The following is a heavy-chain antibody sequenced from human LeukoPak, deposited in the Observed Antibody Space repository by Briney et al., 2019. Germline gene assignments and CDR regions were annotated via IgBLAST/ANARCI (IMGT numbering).Heavy chain of an antibody. J-gene: IGHJ1*01. Sequence: SETLSLTCAVYGGSFSGYYWSWIRQPPGKGLEWIGEINHSGSTNYNPSLKSRVTISVDTSKNQFSLKLSSVTAADTAVYYCARLRVYCSSTSCYTGKYFQHWGQGILVTVSS. CDR1: GGSFSGYY. V-gene: IGHV4-34*01. D-gene: IGHD2-2*02. CDR3: ARLRVYCSSTSCYTGKYFQH. CDR2: INHSGST.